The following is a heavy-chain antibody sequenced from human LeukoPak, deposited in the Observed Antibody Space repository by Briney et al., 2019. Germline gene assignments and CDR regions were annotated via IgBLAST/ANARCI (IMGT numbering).Heavy chain of an antibody. CDR1: GYSISSGYY. CDR2: IYHSGST. Sequence: TSSETLSLTCAVSGYSISSGYYWGWIRQPPGKGLEWIGSIYHSGSTYYNPSLKSRVTISVDTSKNQFSLKLSSVTAADTAVYYCARGYASNDFWSGYFLNFDYWGQGTLVTVSS. V-gene: IGHV4-38-2*01. CDR3: ARGYASNDFWSGYFLNFDY. J-gene: IGHJ4*02. D-gene: IGHD3-3*01.